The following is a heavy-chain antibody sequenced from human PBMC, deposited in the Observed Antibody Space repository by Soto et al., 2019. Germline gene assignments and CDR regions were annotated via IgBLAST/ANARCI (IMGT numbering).Heavy chain of an antibody. CDR3: ARDMYSSRYNNWFDP. Sequence: QVQLVQSGAEVKKPGASVKVSCKASGYTFTSYAMHWVRQAPGQRLEWMGWINAGNGNTKYSQKVQGRITNTRDTSASTAYMELGGLRSEDTAVYYCARDMYSSRYNNWFDPWGQGTLVTVSS. V-gene: IGHV1-3*01. J-gene: IGHJ5*02. D-gene: IGHD6-13*01. CDR2: INAGNGNT. CDR1: GYTFTSYA.